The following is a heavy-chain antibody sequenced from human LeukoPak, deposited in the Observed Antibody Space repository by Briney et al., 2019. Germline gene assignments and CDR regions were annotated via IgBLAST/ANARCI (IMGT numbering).Heavy chain of an antibody. J-gene: IGHJ4*02. Sequence: PGGSLRLSCVASGFSFSTYGLHWVRQAPGKGLEWVAVISYNGDNKHYAESVKGRFTISRDNSKNTLYLQMNSLRAEDTAVYYCAKDHNAIAAAGVIDYWGQGTLVTVSS. CDR1: GFSFSTYG. CDR3: AKDHNAIAAAGVIDY. V-gene: IGHV3-30*18. D-gene: IGHD6-13*01. CDR2: ISYNGDNK.